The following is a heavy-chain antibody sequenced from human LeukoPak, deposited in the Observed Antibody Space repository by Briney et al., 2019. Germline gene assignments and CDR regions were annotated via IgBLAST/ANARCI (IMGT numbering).Heavy chain of an antibody. D-gene: IGHD3-3*02. CDR3: ARRRISTLDY. CDR1: GGSISSGDYY. V-gene: IGHV4-30-4*01. Sequence: SQTLSLTCTVSGGSISSGDYYWRWIRQPPGKGLEWIGYIYYSGSTYYNPSLKSPVTISVDTSKNQFSLKLSSVTAADTAVYYCARRRISTLDYWGQGTLVTVSS. J-gene: IGHJ4*02. CDR2: IYYSGST.